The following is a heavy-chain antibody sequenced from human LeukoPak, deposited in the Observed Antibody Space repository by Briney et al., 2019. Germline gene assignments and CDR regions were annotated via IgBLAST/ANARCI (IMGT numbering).Heavy chain of an antibody. V-gene: IGHV4-34*01. D-gene: IGHD5-18*01. Sequence: ETLSLTCAVYGESFNGYYWSWIRQPPGKGLEWIGSIYYSGSTYYNPSLTSRVTISVDTSKNQFSLKLSSVTAADTAVYYCARRNRGYSYGKGVFDYWGQGTLVTVSS. J-gene: IGHJ4*02. CDR2: IYYSGST. CDR1: GESFNGYY. CDR3: ARRNRGYSYGKGVFDY.